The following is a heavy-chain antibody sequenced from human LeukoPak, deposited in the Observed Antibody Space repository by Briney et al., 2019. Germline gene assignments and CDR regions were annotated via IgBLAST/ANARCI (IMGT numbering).Heavy chain of an antibody. J-gene: IGHJ6*03. CDR3: ARFRYMDV. Sequence: GGSLRLSCAASGFTFSSCWMTWVRQAPGKGLEWVANIRQDGSEKNCVDSVKGRFTISRDNAKNSLYLQMDSLRAEDTAVYYCARFRYMDVWGKGTPVTVSS. CDR1: GFTFSSCW. V-gene: IGHV3-7*01. CDR2: IRQDGSEK.